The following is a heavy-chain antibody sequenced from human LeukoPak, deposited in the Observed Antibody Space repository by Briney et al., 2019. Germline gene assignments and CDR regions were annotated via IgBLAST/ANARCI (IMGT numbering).Heavy chain of an antibody. CDR3: ARDRSSSAAPSLSY. J-gene: IGHJ4*02. D-gene: IGHD6-13*01. V-gene: IGHV3-33*01. Sequence: GGSLRLSCAASGFTFSSYGMHWVRQAPGKGLEWVAVIWYDGSNKYYADSVKGRFTISRDNSKNTLYLQMSSLRAEDTAVYYCARDRSSSAAPSLSYWGQGTLVTVSS. CDR1: GFTFSSYG. CDR2: IWYDGSNK.